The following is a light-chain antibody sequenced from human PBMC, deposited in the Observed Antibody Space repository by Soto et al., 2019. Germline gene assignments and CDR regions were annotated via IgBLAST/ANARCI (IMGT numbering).Light chain of an antibody. CDR1: QSISGW. CDR2: DVS. CDR3: QQSYSTPIT. J-gene: IGKJ5*01. V-gene: IGKV1-5*01. Sequence: GDRVTITCRASQSISGWLAWYQQKPGKAPKLLIYDVSSLESGVPSRFSGSGSETEFTLTISSLQPEDFATYYCQQSYSTPITFGQGTRLEIK.